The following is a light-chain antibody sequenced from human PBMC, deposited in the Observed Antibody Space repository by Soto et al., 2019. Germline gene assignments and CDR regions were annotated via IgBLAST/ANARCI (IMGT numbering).Light chain of an antibody. J-gene: IGKJ1*01. CDR2: EAS. Sequence: DIQMTQSPSSLSASVGDRVTITCRASQSISSYLNWYQQKPGKAPKLLIYEASSLQSGVPSRFSGSGSGTDFTLTISSLQPEDFATYYCQHSDTTPWTFGQGTRVEIK. CDR1: QSISSY. V-gene: IGKV1-39*01. CDR3: QHSDTTPWT.